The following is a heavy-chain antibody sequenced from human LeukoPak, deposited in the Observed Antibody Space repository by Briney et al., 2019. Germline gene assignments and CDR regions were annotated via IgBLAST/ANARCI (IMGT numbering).Heavy chain of an antibody. V-gene: IGHV3-74*01. Sequence: GGSLRLSCAASGISLHNYWIHWVRQTPGKGLVWVSRVNSDGSSTVYADSVKGRFTISRDNPRTTVYLQMSSLRLDDTATYYCATGLGHYYDYWGQGSLVTVSS. D-gene: IGHD3-22*01. J-gene: IGHJ4*02. CDR2: VNSDGSST. CDR1: GISLHNYW. CDR3: ATGLGHYYDY.